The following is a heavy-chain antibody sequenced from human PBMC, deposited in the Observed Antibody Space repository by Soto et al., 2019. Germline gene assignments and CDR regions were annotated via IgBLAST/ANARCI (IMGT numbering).Heavy chain of an antibody. D-gene: IGHD5-12*01. Sequence: QVQLVQSGAEVKKPGSSVKVSCKASGGTFSSYAISWVRQAPGQGLEWMGGIIPIFGTANYAQKFQGRVTXXAXEXXSTAYMELSSLRSEDTAVYYCARTSAWLQLWYFDLWGRGTLVTVSS. CDR2: IIPIFGTA. J-gene: IGHJ2*01. CDR3: ARTSAWLQLWYFDL. CDR1: GGTFSSYA. V-gene: IGHV1-69*12.